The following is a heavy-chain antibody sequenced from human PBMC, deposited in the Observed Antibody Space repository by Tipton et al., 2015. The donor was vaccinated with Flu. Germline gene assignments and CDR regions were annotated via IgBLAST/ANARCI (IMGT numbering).Heavy chain of an antibody. D-gene: IGHD1-1*01. V-gene: IGHV4-34*01. CDR1: GGSFSLHY. CDR3: ARISRYGTDLDYFFMDV. CDR2: IDHSGNT. Sequence: TLSLTCGVSGGSFSLHYWSWIRQSPGEGLEWLGDIDHSGNTLYNPSLKSRVTLSVDTSADQFSLKLSSVTAADTAVYFCARISRYGTDLDYFFMDVWGKGTTVTVSS. J-gene: IGHJ6*03.